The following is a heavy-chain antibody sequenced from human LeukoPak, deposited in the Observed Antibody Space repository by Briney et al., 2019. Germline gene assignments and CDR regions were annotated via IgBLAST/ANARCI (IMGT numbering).Heavy chain of an antibody. J-gene: IGHJ5*02. V-gene: IGHV1-69*13. Sequence: ASVKVSCKASGGTFSSYAISWVRQAPGQGLEWMGGIIPIFGTANYAQKFQGRVTITADESTSTAYMELSSLRSEDTAVYYCAREITMVRGVPYGDWFDPWGQGTLVTVSS. D-gene: IGHD3-10*01. CDR1: GGTFSSYA. CDR2: IIPIFGTA. CDR3: AREITMVRGVPYGDWFDP.